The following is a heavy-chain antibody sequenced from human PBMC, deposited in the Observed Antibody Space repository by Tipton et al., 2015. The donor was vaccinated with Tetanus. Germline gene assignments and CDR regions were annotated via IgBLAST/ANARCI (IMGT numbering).Heavy chain of an antibody. CDR3: ARAHCTDGVCNFDF. CDR2: IYPGDSDT. CDR1: GYLFNNYW. Sequence: VQLVQSGGEVKKPGESLKISCKGSGYLFNNYWIGWVRQKPGKGLEWMGIIYPGDSDTRYSPSFQGQVTISVDKSINTAYLQWSSLKASDTSMFYCARAHCTDGVCNFDFWGQGALVTVAS. D-gene: IGHD2-8*01. J-gene: IGHJ4*02. V-gene: IGHV5-51*01.